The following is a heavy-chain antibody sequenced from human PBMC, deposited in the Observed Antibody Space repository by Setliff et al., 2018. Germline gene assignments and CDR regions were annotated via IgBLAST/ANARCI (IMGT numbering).Heavy chain of an antibody. D-gene: IGHD3-3*01. V-gene: IGHV4-38-2*01. Sequence: PSETLSLTCGVSGYSISSGYYWGWIRQPPGKGLEWIGSIYRIGGTHYNPSLKSRVTMSVDTSKNQFSLKLTSVTAADTAVYYCARHGLQFLEWLSAFDYWGQGTLVTVSS. J-gene: IGHJ4*02. CDR2: IYRIGGT. CDR1: GYSISSGYY. CDR3: ARHGLQFLEWLSAFDY.